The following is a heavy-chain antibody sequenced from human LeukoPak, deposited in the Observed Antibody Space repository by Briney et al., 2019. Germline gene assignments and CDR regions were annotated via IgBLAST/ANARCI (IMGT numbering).Heavy chain of an antibody. V-gene: IGHV3-7*01. D-gene: IGHD1-7*01. CDR1: GFTFSSYW. CDR3: ARDWNYGFDP. CDR2: IKQDGSEK. Sequence: GGSLRLSCVASGFTFSSYWMSWGRQAPGKGLEWVANIKQDGSEKYYVDSVKGRFTISRDNAKNSLYLQMNSLRAEDTAVYYCARDWNYGFDPWGQGTLVTVSS. J-gene: IGHJ5*02.